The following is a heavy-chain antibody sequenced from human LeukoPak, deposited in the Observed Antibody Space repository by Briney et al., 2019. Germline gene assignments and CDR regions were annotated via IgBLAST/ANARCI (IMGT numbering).Heavy chain of an antibody. Sequence: ASVKGSCKASGYTFTSYGISWVRQAPGQGLEWVGWINPNSGGTNYAQKFQGRVTMTRDTSISTAYMELSRLRSDDTAVYYCASGPHELYGDGLGYWGQGTLVTVSS. CDR3: ASGPHELYGDGLGY. V-gene: IGHV1-2*02. CDR2: INPNSGGT. J-gene: IGHJ4*02. CDR1: GYTFTSYG. D-gene: IGHD4-17*01.